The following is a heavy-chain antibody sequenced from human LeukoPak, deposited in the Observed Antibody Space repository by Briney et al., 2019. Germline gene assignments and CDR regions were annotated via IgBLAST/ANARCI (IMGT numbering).Heavy chain of an antibody. D-gene: IGHD4-23*01. CDR1: GYTFTGYY. CDR3: ARDNSVEDTAWWFDP. V-gene: IGHV1-46*01. J-gene: IGHJ5*02. Sequence: ASVKVSCKASGYTFTGYYMHWVRQAPGQGLEWMGIINPSGGSTSYAQKFQGRVTMTRDMSTSTDYMELSSLRSEDTAVYYCARDNSVEDTAWWFDPCGQGTLVTVSS. CDR2: INPSGGST.